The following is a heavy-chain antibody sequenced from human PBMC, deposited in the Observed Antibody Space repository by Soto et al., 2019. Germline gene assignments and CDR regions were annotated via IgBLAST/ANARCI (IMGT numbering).Heavy chain of an antibody. J-gene: IGHJ3*02. V-gene: IGHV3-66*01. CDR3: VREPRDCSGGSCSIMGAAFDI. CDR1: GFTVTDIY. Sequence: EVQLVESGGGLVQPGGSLRLSCVASGFTVTDIYMNWVRQAPGKGLEWVSVIYNEFTDYADSVRGRCSISTDSSKNTLYLQMHSLRAEDSAVYYCVREPRDCSGGSCSIMGAAFDIGGQGPMVTVSS. CDR2: IYNEFT. D-gene: IGHD2-15*01.